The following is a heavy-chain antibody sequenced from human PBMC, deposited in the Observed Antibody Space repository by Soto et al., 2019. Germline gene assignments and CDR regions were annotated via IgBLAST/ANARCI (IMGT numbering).Heavy chain of an antibody. Sequence: GGSLRLSCAASGFTFSSYGMHWVRQAPGKGLEWVAVISYDGSNKYYADSVKGRFTISRDNSKNTLYLQMNSLRAEDTAVYYCASSGYYYALYYGMDVWGQGTTVTVSS. D-gene: IGHD3-22*01. CDR3: ASSGYYYALYYGMDV. V-gene: IGHV3-30*03. J-gene: IGHJ6*02. CDR1: GFTFSSYG. CDR2: ISYDGSNK.